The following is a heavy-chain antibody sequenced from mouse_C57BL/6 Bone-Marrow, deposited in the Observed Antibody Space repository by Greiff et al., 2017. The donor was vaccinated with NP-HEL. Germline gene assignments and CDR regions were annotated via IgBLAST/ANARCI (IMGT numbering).Heavy chain of an antibody. V-gene: IGHV5-9-1*02. Sequence: EVKVEESGEGLVKPGGSLKLSCAASGFTFSSYAMSWVRQTPEKRLEWVAYISSGGDYIYYADTVKGRFTISRDNARNTLYLQMSSLKSEDTAMYYCTRERDYGSTPFAYWGQGTLVTVSA. CDR2: ISSGGDYI. J-gene: IGHJ3*01. CDR3: TRERDYGSTPFAY. D-gene: IGHD2-2*01. CDR1: GFTFSSYA.